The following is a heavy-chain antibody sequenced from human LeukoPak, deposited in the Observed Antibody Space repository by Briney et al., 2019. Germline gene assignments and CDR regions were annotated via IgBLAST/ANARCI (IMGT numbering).Heavy chain of an antibody. CDR2: ISGSGGST. Sequence: GGSLRLSCAASGFTFSSYAMSWVRQAPGKGLEWVSAISGSGGSTYYADSVKGRFTISRDNSKNTLYLQMNSLRAEDTAVYYCAKDLRAIVVVPAAYFDYWGQGTLVTVSS. CDR1: GFTFSSYA. V-gene: IGHV3-23*01. D-gene: IGHD2-2*01. J-gene: IGHJ4*02. CDR3: AKDLRAIVVVPAAYFDY.